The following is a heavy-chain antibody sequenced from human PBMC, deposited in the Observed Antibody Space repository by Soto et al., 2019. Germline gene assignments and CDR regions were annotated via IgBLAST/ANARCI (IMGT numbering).Heavy chain of an antibody. V-gene: IGHV1-69*04. CDR2: IIPILGIA. CDR1: GGTFSSYT. CDR3: ARDLENDYGDYVAFDI. J-gene: IGHJ3*02. Sequence: GASVKVSCKASGGTFSSYTISWVRQAPGQGLEWMGRIIPILGIANYAQKFQGRVTITADKSTSTAYMELSSLRSEDTAVYYCARDLENDYGDYVAFDIWGQGTMVTVSS. D-gene: IGHD4-17*01.